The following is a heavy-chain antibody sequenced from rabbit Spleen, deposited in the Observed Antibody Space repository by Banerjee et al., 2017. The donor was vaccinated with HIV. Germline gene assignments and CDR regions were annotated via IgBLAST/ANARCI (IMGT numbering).Heavy chain of an antibody. Sequence: QEQLVESGGDLVKPGASLTLTCTASGVSFSISSYMCWVRQAPGKGLEWIGCIAIGSVRTYYASWAKGRFTISKTSSTTVTLQMTSLTAADTATYFCVRDTWNFNLWGPGTLVTVS. CDR1: GVSFSISSY. D-gene: IGHD3-1*01. J-gene: IGHJ4*01. CDR3: VRDTWNFNL. V-gene: IGHV1S45*01. CDR2: IAIGSVRT.